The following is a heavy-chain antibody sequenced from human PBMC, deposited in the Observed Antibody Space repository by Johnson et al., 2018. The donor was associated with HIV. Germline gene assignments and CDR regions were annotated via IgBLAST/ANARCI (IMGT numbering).Heavy chain of an antibody. Sequence: VQLVESGGGVVQPGGSLRLSCTASGFSFSNAWMSWVRQAPGKGLEWVGRIKSKTDGGTTDYAAPVKGRFTISRDDSKNTLYLQMNSLKTEDTAVYYCTTDQRDYDFWSGYTLGDAFDIWGQGTMVTVSS. CDR2: IKSKTDGGTT. J-gene: IGHJ3*02. V-gene: IGHV3-15*01. CDR1: GFSFSNAW. D-gene: IGHD3-3*01. CDR3: TTDQRDYDFWSGYTLGDAFDI.